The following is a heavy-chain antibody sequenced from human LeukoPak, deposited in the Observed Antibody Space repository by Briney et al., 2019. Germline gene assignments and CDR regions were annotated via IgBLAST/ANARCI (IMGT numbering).Heavy chain of an antibody. D-gene: IGHD2-2*01. Sequence: ASVKVSCKASGYTFTSYGISWVRQAPGQGLEWMRRISAYNGNTNYAQKLQGRVTMTTDTSTSTAYMELRSLRSDDTAVYYCARSRGGVVVPAAPQGFDYWGQGTLVTVSS. V-gene: IGHV1-18*01. CDR3: ARSRGGVVVPAAPQGFDY. CDR1: GYTFTSYG. J-gene: IGHJ4*02. CDR2: ISAYNGNT.